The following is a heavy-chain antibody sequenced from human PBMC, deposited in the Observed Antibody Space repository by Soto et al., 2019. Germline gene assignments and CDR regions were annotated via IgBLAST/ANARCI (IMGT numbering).Heavy chain of an antibody. J-gene: IGHJ6*02. CDR1: GFTFSSYW. Sequence: PGGSLRLSCAASGFTFSSYWMHWVRQAPGKGLVWVSRINSDGNSTSYADSVKGRFTISRDNAKNTLYLQMNSLRAEDTAVYYCARGDIVVVPAAILPGGYYYYYGMDVWGQGTTVTVSS. V-gene: IGHV3-74*01. D-gene: IGHD2-2*01. CDR2: INSDGNST. CDR3: ARGDIVVVPAAILPGGYYYYYGMDV.